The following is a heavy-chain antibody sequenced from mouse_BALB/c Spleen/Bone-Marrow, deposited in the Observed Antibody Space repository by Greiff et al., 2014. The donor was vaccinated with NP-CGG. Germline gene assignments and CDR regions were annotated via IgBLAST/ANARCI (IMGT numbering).Heavy chain of an antibody. J-gene: IGHJ3*01. Sequence: VQVVESRPGLVQPSQSLSITCTVSGFSLTSYGVHWVRQSPGKGLEWLGVIWSGGSTDYNAAFISRLSISKDNSKSQVFFKMNSLQANDTAIYYCARGLYYDYEFAYWGQGTLVTVSA. V-gene: IGHV2-2*02. CDR2: IWSGGST. D-gene: IGHD2-4*01. CDR1: GFSLTSYG. CDR3: ARGLYYDYEFAY.